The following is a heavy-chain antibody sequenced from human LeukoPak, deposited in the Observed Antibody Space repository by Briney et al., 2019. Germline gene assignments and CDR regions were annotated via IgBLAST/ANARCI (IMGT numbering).Heavy chain of an antibody. J-gene: IGHJ6*03. CDR3: ARDYGEFNHYYYYYYMDV. V-gene: IGHV1-46*01. Sequence: ASVKVSCKASGYTFTSYYMHWVRQAPGQGLEWMGIINPSGGSTSYAQKFQGRVTMTRDMSTGTVYMELSSLRSEDAAVYYCARDYGEFNHYYYYYYMDVWGKGTTVTVSS. CDR1: GYTFTSYY. D-gene: IGHD4-17*01. CDR2: INPSGGST.